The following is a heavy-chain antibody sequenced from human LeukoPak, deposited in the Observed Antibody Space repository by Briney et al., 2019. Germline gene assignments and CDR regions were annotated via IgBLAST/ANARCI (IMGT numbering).Heavy chain of an antibody. J-gene: IGHJ3*02. CDR1: GGSISSYY. CDR2: IYYSGST. CDR3: ARAIYYDSSGYCAFDI. D-gene: IGHD3-22*01. V-gene: IGHV4-59*01. Sequence: PSEXLSLTCTVSGGSISSYYLSWIRQPPGKGLEWIGYIYYSGSTNYNPSLTSRVTISVDTSKNQFSLKLSSVTAADTAVYYCARAIYYDSSGYCAFDIWGQGTMVTVSS.